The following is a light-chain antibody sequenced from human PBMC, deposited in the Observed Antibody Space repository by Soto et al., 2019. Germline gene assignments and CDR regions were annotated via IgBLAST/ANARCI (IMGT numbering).Light chain of an antibody. CDR1: QSVSSSY. CDR3: QQYGSSPKLT. Sequence: EIVWTQSPGTLSLSPGERYTLSCRAIQSVSSSYLAWYQQKPGQAPRLLIYGASSRATGIPDRFSGSGSGTDFTLTISRLEPEDFAVYYCQQYGSSPKLTVGGGTQVDIK. V-gene: IGKV3-20*01. CDR2: GAS. J-gene: IGKJ4*01.